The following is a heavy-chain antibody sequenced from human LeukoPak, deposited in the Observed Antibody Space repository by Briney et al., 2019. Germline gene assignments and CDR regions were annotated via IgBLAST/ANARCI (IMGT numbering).Heavy chain of an antibody. V-gene: IGHV4-4*07. D-gene: IGHD3-10*01. CDR3: AREISGTYYNPLGYMDV. CDR1: GGSIGIYY. Sequence: SETLSLTCTVSGGSIGIYYWNWIRQPAGKGLEWIGRIFTSGIANYNPSLKSRVTMSVDTSKNQFSLNLSSVTAADTVVYYYAREISGTYYNPLGYMDVWGKGTTVTVSS. J-gene: IGHJ6*03. CDR2: IFTSGIA.